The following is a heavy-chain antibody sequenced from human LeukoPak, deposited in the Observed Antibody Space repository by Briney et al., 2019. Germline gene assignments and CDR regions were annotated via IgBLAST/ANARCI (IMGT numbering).Heavy chain of an antibody. V-gene: IGHV3-33*08. CDR3: ARPPMVRGVIITGDDVFDI. Sequence: GGSLILSCASTGFTFSSYRMNWVREASSNGLEWVAVIWYDGCNKYYADSVKGRFTISRDNTKNTLYLKMNSLKAEDTAVYYCARPPMVRGVIITGDDVFDIWGQGTMVTVSS. CDR2: IWYDGCNK. D-gene: IGHD3-10*01. CDR1: GFTFSSYR. J-gene: IGHJ3*02.